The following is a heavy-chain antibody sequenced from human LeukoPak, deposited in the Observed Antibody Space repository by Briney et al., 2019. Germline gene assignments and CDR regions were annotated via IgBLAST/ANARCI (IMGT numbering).Heavy chain of an antibody. J-gene: IGHJ4*02. D-gene: IGHD3-9*01. CDR3: AKIGSYDILTGYPGRSFFDY. CDR1: GLIFSSYA. Sequence: GGSLRLSCATSGLIFSSYAMTWVRQAPGKGLEWVSAISGSGDSTYYADSVKGRFTISRDNSKTTLYLQMNSLRAEDTAVYYCAKIGSYDILTGYPGRSFFDYWGQGTLVTVSS. CDR2: ISGSGDST. V-gene: IGHV3-23*01.